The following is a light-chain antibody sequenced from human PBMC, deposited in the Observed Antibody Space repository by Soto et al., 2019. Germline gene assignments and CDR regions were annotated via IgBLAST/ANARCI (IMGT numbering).Light chain of an antibody. CDR2: HDY. V-gene: IGKV1-5*01. CDR1: QSISSW. Sequence: DIQMTQSPSTLSASVGDRVTITCRASQSISSWLAWYQPKPGKAPKLLNYHDYSLESWVPSRFSGSESGTEFNLTINSLQPDDFATYYCQQYKSYPLTVGQGTKVEIK. J-gene: IGKJ1*01. CDR3: QQYKSYPLT.